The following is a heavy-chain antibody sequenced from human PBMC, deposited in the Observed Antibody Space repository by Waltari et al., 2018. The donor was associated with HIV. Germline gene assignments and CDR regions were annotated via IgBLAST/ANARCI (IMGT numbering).Heavy chain of an antibody. CDR2: VKQGGSAK. Sequence: EVQLVESGGGLVQPGGSLRLSCAASGFTFSSYWMCWVRQAPGKGREWGANVKQGGSAKYYVDSVNGRFTISRDNAENSLYLQVNSLRAEDTAVYYCARGGFYGSGSKVNWGQGTLVTVSS. V-gene: IGHV3-7*04. J-gene: IGHJ4*02. CDR1: GFTFSSYW. D-gene: IGHD3-10*01. CDR3: ARGGFYGSGSKVN.